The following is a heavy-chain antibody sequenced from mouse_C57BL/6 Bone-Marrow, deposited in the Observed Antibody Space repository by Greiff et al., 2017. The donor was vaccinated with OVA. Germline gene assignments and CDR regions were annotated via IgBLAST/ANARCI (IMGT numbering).Heavy chain of an antibody. J-gene: IGHJ1*03. CDR1: GYSITSGYY. V-gene: IGHV3-6*01. D-gene: IGHD2-4*01. Sequence: EVKLMESGPGLVKPSQSLSLTCSVTGYSITSGYYWNWIRQFPGNKLEWMGYISYDGSNNYNPSLKNRISITRDTSKNQFFLKLNSVTTEDTATYYCAREGLRSYFDVWGTGTTVTVSS. CDR2: ISYDGSN. CDR3: AREGLRSYFDV.